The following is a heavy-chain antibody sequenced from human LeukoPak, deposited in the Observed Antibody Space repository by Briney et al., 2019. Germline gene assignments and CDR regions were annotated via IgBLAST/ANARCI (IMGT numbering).Heavy chain of an antibody. J-gene: IGHJ4*02. CDR2: IRSKTDGGKT. CDR1: AFTLSNVW. V-gene: IGHV3-15*01. CDR3: TIPASGYSYGILDS. Sequence: GSLRLSCAASAFTLSNVWMSWVRQAPGKGLDWVGRIRSKTDGGKTDYAAPVKGRFTISKDDSKNTLYLQMDRLKTEDTAVYYCTIPASGYSYGILDSWGQGALVTVS. D-gene: IGHD5-18*01.